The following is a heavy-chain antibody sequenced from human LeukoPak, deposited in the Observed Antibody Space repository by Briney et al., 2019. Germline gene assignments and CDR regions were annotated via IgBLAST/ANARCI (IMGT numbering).Heavy chain of an antibody. J-gene: IGHJ4*02. D-gene: IGHD6-19*01. CDR2: IYPGDSDT. V-gene: IGHV5-51*01. CDR1: GYSFTNYW. Sequence: TGEPLKISCKGSGYSFTNYWIAWVRQMPGKGLEWMGIIYPGDSDTRYSPSFQGQVTISADKSITTAFLQWSSLKASDTAIYYCARTIGSYTTGWYNIDYWGQGTLVTVSS. CDR3: ARTIGSYTTGWYNIDY.